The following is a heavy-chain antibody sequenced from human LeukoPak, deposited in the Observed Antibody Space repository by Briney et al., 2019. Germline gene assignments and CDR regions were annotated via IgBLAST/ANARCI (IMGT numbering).Heavy chain of an antibody. J-gene: IGHJ1*01. V-gene: IGHV4-4*02. CDR1: GGSISSSNW. CDR2: IYHSGST. D-gene: IGHD1-26*01. Sequence: PSGTLSLTCAVSGGSISSSNWWSWVRQPPGKGLEWIGEIYHSGSTNYNPSLKSRVTISVDKSKNQFSLKLSSVTAADTAVYYCARRGGSYESAEYFQHWGQGTLVTVSS. CDR3: ARRGGSYESAEYFQH.